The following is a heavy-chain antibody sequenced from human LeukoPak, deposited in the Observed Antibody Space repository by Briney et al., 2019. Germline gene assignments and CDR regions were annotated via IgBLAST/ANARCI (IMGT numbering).Heavy chain of an antibody. CDR1: GFTFSDYP. D-gene: IGHD3-10*01. Sequence: GGSLRLSCAASGFTFSDYPMHWGRQAPGKGREYVSAISSSVGSTYYADSVKGRFTISRGNSKNTVCLQVGSLRAEDMAVYYCARRGSAYDYWGQGTLVTVSS. CDR2: ISSSVGST. CDR3: ARRGSAYDY. J-gene: IGHJ4*02. V-gene: IGHV3-64*02.